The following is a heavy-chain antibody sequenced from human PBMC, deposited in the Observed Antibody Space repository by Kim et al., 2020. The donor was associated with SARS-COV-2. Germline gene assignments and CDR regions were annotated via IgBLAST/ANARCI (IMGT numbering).Heavy chain of an antibody. D-gene: IGHD5-18*01. CDR3: ARAGCNHGLDF. CDR1: GFSFSRYW. V-gene: IGHV3-7*04. Sequence: GGSLRLSCTASGFSFSRYWMSWVRQAPGKGLEWVVNIKTDGTETYYVDSLRGRFTISRDNAKNSIYLQMNSLRDDDTAVYYCARAGCNHGLDFWGQGTLV. J-gene: IGHJ4*02. CDR2: IKTDGTET.